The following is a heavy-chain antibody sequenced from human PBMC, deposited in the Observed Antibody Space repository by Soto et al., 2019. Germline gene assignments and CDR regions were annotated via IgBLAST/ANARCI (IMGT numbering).Heavy chain of an antibody. D-gene: IGHD3-9*01. CDR2: IIPILGIA. CDR1: GGTFSSYT. Sequence: QVQLVQSGAEVKKPGSSVKVSCKASGGTFSSYTISWVRQAPGQGLEWMGRIIPILGIANYAQKFQGRVTITADKSTSTAYMELSSLRSEDTAVYYCAREWGAILTGVRRSDPWGQGTLVTVSS. V-gene: IGHV1-69*08. J-gene: IGHJ5*02. CDR3: AREWGAILTGVRRSDP.